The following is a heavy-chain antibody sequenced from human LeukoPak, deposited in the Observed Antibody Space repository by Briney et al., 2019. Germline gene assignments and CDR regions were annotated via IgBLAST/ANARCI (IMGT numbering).Heavy chain of an antibody. CDR1: GGSVSSGSYY. CDR3: ARDRTHSRGIDY. V-gene: IGHV4-61*01. D-gene: IGHD6-13*01. Sequence: SETLSLTCTVSGGSVSSGSYYWSWIRQPPGKGLEWIGYIYYSGSTNYNPSLKSRVTLSVDTSKNQFSLKLSSVTAADTAVYYCARDRTHSRGIDYWGQGTLVTVSS. CDR2: IYYSGST. J-gene: IGHJ4*02.